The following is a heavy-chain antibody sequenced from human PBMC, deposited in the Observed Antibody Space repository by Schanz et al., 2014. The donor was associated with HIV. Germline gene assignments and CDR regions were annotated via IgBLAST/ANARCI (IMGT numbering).Heavy chain of an antibody. J-gene: IGHJ2*01. CDR1: GFTFHDCA. Sequence: EVKLVESGGGSVQPGRSLRLSCEASGFTFHDCAMHWVRQVPEKGLEWVSGITWNSGSKGYADSVKGRFTISRDNAKNFLYLQMNSLRAEDTAVYYCALSRPSGYGGSWYFDLWGRGTLVAVSS. CDR2: ITWNSGSK. D-gene: IGHD2-15*01. CDR3: ALSRPSGYGGSWYFDL. V-gene: IGHV3-9*01.